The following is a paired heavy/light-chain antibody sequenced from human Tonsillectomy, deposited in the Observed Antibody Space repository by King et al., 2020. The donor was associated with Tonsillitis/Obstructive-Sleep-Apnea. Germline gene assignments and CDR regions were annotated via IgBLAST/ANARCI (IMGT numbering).Heavy chain of an antibody. V-gene: IGHV3-30*04. CDR1: GFTFSNYA. Sequence: QVQLVESGGGVVQPGRSLRLSCAASGFTFSNYAMYWVRQAPGKGLEWVAFISYDGSNKDYADSVKGRFTISRDNSKNTLYLQMNSLRAEDTAVYYCARDYYDSSGYYGMDVWGQGTTVTVSS. D-gene: IGHD3-22*01. J-gene: IGHJ6*02. CDR3: ARDYYDSSGYYGMDV. CDR2: ISYDGSNK.
Light chain of an antibody. J-gene: IGLJ1*01. V-gene: IGLV3-9*01. CDR3: QVWDSSTAV. CDR2: RDS. CDR1: NIGSKN. Sequence: SYELTQPLSVSVALGQTARITCGGNNIGSKNVHWYQQKPGQAPVLVIYRDSNRPSGIPERFSGSNSGNTATLTISRAQAGDEADYYCQVWDSSTAVFGTGTKVTVL.